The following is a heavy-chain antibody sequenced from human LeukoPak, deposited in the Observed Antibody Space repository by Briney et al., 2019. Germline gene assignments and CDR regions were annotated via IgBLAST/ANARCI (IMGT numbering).Heavy chain of an antibody. CDR3: AKGGLRVTDY. J-gene: IGHJ4*02. Sequence: PGGSLRLSCAASGFIFSNYWMHWVRQAPGKGLVWVSRVNNDGSSTTYADSVKGRFTISRDNAKNTLYLQMNSLSAEDTAVYYCAKGGLRVTDYWGQGTLVTVSS. CDR2: VNNDGSST. CDR1: GFIFSNYW. D-gene: IGHD5/OR15-5a*01. V-gene: IGHV3-74*03.